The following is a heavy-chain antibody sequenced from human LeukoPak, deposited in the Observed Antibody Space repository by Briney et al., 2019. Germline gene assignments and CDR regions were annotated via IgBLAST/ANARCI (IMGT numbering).Heavy chain of an antibody. Sequence: PSETLSLTCTVSGGSISSGSYYWSWIRQPAGKGLEWIGRIYTSGCTNYNPSLKSRVTISVDTTKNKFSLKLSSVTAADTAVYYCARETPLGYCSSTSCHTKWGSYYYYYMDVWGKGTTVTISS. CDR1: GGSISSGSYY. J-gene: IGHJ6*03. CDR3: ARETPLGYCSSTSCHTKWGSYYYYYMDV. D-gene: IGHD2-2*01. V-gene: IGHV4-61*02. CDR2: IYTSGCT.